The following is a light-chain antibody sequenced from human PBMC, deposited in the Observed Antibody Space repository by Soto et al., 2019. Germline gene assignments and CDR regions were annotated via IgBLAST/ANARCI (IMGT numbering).Light chain of an antibody. CDR1: QDIRTH. CDR2: GAS. CDR3: QQYDISSI. V-gene: IGKV1-33*01. J-gene: IGKJ4*01. Sequence: DIEMTHSPSSMSASVGDRVTITCQASQDIRTHLNGFQQKPGKAPNLLIYGASDLEIGVPSRFSGGGSGTDFTLSFCGLRPRDSATYYCQQYDISSIIGG.